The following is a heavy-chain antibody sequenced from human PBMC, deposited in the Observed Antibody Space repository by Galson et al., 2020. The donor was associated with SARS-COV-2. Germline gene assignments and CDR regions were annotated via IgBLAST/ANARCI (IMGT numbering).Heavy chain of an antibody. CDR1: GFTFSNYA. CDR3: AKEGGTGWATDYFQH. CDR2: LNNRGDDT. V-gene: IGHV3-23*01. J-gene: IGHJ1*01. Sequence: GGSLRLSCAASGFTFSNYAMAWVRQAPGKGLEWVSLLNNRGDDTYYADSVKRRFTISRDNSRNTLYLQLHNLRAEDTALYYCAKEGGTGWATDYFQHWCQGILVTVSS. D-gene: IGHD6-19*01.